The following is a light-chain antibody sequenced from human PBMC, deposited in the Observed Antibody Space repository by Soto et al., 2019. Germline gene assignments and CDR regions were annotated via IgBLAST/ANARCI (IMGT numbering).Light chain of an antibody. Sequence: QSVLTQPPSASGTPGQTVTISCSGSNSNIGSNYVYWYQQLPGTAPKLLIYRNTLRPSGVPDRFSGSKSGTSASLAISGLRSEDEADYYCAGWEDSLNGVGFGGGTQLTVL. V-gene: IGLV1-47*01. J-gene: IGLJ2*01. CDR3: AGWEDSLNGVG. CDR1: NSNIGSNY. CDR2: RNT.